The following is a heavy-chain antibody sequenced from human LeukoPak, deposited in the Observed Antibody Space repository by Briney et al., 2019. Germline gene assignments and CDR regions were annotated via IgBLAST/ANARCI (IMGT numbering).Heavy chain of an antibody. V-gene: IGHV3-23*01. J-gene: IGHJ4*02. CDR1: GFTFSSYA. CDR2: ISGSGGST. Sequence: GGSLRLSCAASGFTFSSYAMSWVRQAPGKGLEWVSAISGSGGSTYYADSVKGRFTISRDNSKNTLYLQMNSLRAEDTAVYYCAKDPDCYDSSGYYDYWGQGTLVTVSS. D-gene: IGHD3-22*01. CDR3: AKDPDCYDSSGYYDY.